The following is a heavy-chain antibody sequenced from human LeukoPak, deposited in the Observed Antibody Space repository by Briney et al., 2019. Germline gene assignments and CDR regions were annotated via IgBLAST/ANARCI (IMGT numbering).Heavy chain of an antibody. J-gene: IGHJ6*03. Sequence: SVKVSCKASGGTFSSYAISWVRQAPGQGLEWMGGIIPIFGTANYAQKFQGRVTITTDESTSTAYMELSSLRSEDTAVYYCARGADLAAAGNYYYYYMDVWGKGTTVTVSS. V-gene: IGHV1-69*05. CDR2: IIPIFGTA. CDR3: ARGADLAAAGNYYYYYMDV. CDR1: GGTFSSYA. D-gene: IGHD6-13*01.